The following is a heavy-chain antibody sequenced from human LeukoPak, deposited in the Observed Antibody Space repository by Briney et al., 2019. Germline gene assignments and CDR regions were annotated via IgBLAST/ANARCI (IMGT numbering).Heavy chain of an antibody. J-gene: IGHJ5*02. CDR3: ATVLLGYCSGGSCYWFDP. Sequence: GASVTVSCKVSGYTLTQLSMHWVRQAPGKGLEWLGGFDPEDGETIYAQKFQSRVTMTEDTSTDTAYMELRSLRSEDTAVYYCATVLLGYCSGGSCYWFDPWGQGTLVTVSS. V-gene: IGHV1-24*01. CDR1: GYTLTQLS. CDR2: FDPEDGET. D-gene: IGHD2-15*01.